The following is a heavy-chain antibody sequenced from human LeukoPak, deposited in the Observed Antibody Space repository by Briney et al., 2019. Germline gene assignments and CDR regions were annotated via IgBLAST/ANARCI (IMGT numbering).Heavy chain of an antibody. J-gene: IGHJ4*02. Sequence: GGSLRLSCAASGFTFSDYYMSWIRQAPGKGLEWVSYISSSGSTIYYADSVKGRFTISRDNAKNTLYLQMNSLRAEDTAVYYCARERWGIAVAGPSFDYWGQGTLVTVSS. CDR2: ISSSGSTI. CDR1: GFTFSDYY. V-gene: IGHV3-11*04. D-gene: IGHD6-19*01. CDR3: ARERWGIAVAGPSFDY.